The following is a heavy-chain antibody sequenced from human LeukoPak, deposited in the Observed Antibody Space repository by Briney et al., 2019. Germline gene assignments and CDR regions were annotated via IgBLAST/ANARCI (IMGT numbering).Heavy chain of an antibody. CDR2: IKQDGSEK. CDR1: GFTFSRYW. D-gene: IGHD1-26*01. J-gene: IGHJ4*02. CDR3: ARLIVGAIDS. Sequence: GGSLRLSCAASGFTFSRYWMSWVRQAPGKGLEWVANIKQDGSEKYYVDSVKGRFTISRDNAKNSLYLQMNSLGAEDTAVYYCARLIVGAIDSWGQGTLVTVSS. V-gene: IGHV3-7*01.